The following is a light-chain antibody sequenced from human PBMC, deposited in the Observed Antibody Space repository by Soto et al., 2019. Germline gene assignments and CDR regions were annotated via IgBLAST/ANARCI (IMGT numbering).Light chain of an antibody. CDR3: LKYTVLPWK. V-gene: IGKV1-27*01. Sequence: DIQMTQSPSSLSASLGDNVTFTCRASQAISTYLAWYQQRPGRVPKLLIYDASTLQSGVPSRFSGSGSGTDFTLTVTSLQPEDVATYYCLKYTVLPWKFGQGTNVEI. J-gene: IGKJ1*01. CDR1: QAISTY. CDR2: DAS.